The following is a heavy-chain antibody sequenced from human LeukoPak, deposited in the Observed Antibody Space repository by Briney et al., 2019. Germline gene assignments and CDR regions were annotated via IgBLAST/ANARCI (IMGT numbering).Heavy chain of an antibody. CDR1: GFTFSSYG. J-gene: IGHJ4*02. D-gene: IGHD2-15*01. V-gene: IGHV3-30*18. CDR3: AKFLVAAESEFDY. Sequence: AGGSLRLSCAASGFTFSSYGMHWVRQAPGKGLEWVAVISYDGSNKYYADSVKGRFTISRDNSKNTLCLQMNSLRAEDTAVYYCAKFLVAAESEFDYWGQGTLVTVSS. CDR2: ISYDGSNK.